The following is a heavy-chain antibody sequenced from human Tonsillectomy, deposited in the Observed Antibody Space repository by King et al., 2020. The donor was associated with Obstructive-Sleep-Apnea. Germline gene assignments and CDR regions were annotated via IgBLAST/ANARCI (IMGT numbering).Heavy chain of an antibody. V-gene: IGHV3-23*04. J-gene: IGHJ3*02. CDR1: GFTFSSYA. CDR3: AKDLCVCSEGCYGAAFDI. D-gene: IGHD2-8*01. CDR2: ISGSGGST. Sequence: VQLVESGGGLVQPGGSLRLSCAASGFTFSSYAMSWVRQAPGKGLEWVSVISGSGGSTYYADSVKGRFTISRDNSKNTLYLQRNSLRAEDTAVYYCAKDLCVCSEGCYGAAFDIWGQGTMVTVSS.